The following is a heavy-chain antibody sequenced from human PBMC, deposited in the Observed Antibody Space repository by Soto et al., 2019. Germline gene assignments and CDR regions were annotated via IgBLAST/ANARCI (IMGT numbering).Heavy chain of an antibody. CDR1: GFTFSSYA. J-gene: IGHJ4*02. D-gene: IGHD6-19*01. Sequence: GGSLRLSCAASGFTFSSYAMSWVRQAPGKGLEWVSVISGSGGRTYYADSVKGRFPISRDNSKNTLYLQMNSLRAEDTAVYYCAKEKYSSGWSRSYFDYWGQGTLVTVSS. V-gene: IGHV3-23*01. CDR2: ISGSGGRT. CDR3: AKEKYSSGWSRSYFDY.